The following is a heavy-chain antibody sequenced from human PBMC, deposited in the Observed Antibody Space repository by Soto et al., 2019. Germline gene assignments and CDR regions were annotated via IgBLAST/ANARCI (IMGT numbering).Heavy chain of an antibody. Sequence: QVQLVQSGAEVKKPGASVKVSCKASGYTFTSYHMHWVRQAPGQGLEWMGIINPSGGSTSYAQKFQGRVTMTRDTSTSTVYMEVSSLRSEDTAVYYCARDSFNLLNRKYFSDYWGQGTLVTVSS. CDR3: ARDSFNLLNRKYFSDY. CDR1: GYTFTSYH. CDR2: INPSGGST. D-gene: IGHD2-15*01. V-gene: IGHV1-46*01. J-gene: IGHJ4*02.